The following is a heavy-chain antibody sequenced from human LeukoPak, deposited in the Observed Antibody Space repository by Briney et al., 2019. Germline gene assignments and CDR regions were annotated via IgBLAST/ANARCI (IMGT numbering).Heavy chain of an antibody. V-gene: IGHV3-74*01. CDR3: AREVEVVPATMGAYYYYYMDV. Sequence: GGSLRLSCAASGFTISNHWMHWVRQAPGKGLVWVSRINSDGRRTSYADSGKGRFTISRDNAKNTLYLQMNSLRPDDTAVYYCAREVEVVPATMGAYYYYYMDVWGKGTTVTVSS. CDR1: GFTISNHW. D-gene: IGHD2-2*01. J-gene: IGHJ6*03. CDR2: INSDGRRT.